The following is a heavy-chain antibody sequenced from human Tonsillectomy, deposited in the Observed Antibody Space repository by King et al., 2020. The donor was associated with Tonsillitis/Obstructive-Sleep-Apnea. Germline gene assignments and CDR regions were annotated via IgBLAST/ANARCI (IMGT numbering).Heavy chain of an antibody. Sequence: VTLKESGPVLVKPTETLTLTCTVSGFSLSNARMGVSWIRQPPGKALEWLAHIFSNDEKSYSTSLKSRLTISKDTSKSQVVLTMTNMDPVDTAPYYFARLPDLVGATGTHQYYFDYWGQGTLVTVSS. CDR3: ARLPDLVGATGTHQYYFDY. J-gene: IGHJ4*02. CDR2: IFSNDEK. CDR1: GFSLSNARMG. V-gene: IGHV2-26*01. D-gene: IGHD1-26*01.